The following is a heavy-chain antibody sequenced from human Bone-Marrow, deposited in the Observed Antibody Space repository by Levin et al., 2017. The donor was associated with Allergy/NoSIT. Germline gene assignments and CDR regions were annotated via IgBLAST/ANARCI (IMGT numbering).Heavy chain of an antibody. CDR2: VYTSGNT. Sequence: SQTLSLPCSVSGGSMRSSYWSWIRQPTGKGLEWIGRVYTSGNTNYNPSLRSRVTMSLDTSKNQFSLTLTSVTAADTAVYYCASNSGYSGMDVWGQGTTVTVSS. V-gene: IGHV4-4*07. J-gene: IGHJ6*02. CDR1: GGSMRSSY. CDR3: ASNSGYSGMDV. D-gene: IGHD6-19*01.